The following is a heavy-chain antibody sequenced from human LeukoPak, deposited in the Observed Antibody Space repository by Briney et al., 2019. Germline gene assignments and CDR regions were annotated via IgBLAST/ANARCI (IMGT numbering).Heavy chain of an antibody. Sequence: PSETLSLTCAVYGGSFSGYYWSWIRQPPGKGLEWIGEINHSGSTNYNPSLKSRVTISVDTSKNQFSLKPSSVTAADTAVYCCARGSNDFWSGYYIGRSLDYWGQGTLVTVSS. CDR2: INHSGST. CDR1: GGSFSGYY. V-gene: IGHV4-34*01. D-gene: IGHD3-3*01. J-gene: IGHJ4*02. CDR3: ARGSNDFWSGYYIGRSLDY.